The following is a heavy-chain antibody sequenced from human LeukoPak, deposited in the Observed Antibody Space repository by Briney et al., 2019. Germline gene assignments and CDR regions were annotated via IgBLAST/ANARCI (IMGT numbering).Heavy chain of an antibody. J-gene: IGHJ4*02. D-gene: IGHD3-9*01. V-gene: IGHV4-39*02. CDR2: IYYSGST. CDR3: TRGSYDVLTGRSTLGEY. CDR1: GFTFSTYG. Sequence: PGGSLRLSCAASGFTFSTYGMHWVRQAPGKGLEWIGNIYYSGSTYYNSSLKSRVTISIDTSKNHFSLRLTSVTASDTAVYFCTRGSYDVLTGRSTLGEYWGQGTLVAVSS.